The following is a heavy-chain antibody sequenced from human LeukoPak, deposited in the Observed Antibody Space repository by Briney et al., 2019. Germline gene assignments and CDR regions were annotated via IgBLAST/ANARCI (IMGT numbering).Heavy chain of an antibody. J-gene: IGHJ4*02. V-gene: IGHV4-31*03. CDR1: GGSLSSGGYH. CDR2: IYYTGST. CDR3: ARERGYSYDYGLDY. D-gene: IGHD5-18*01. Sequence: SETLSLTCTVSGGSLSSGGYHWSWIHQHPGKGLEWIGIIYYTGSTSYNPSLKSRVFISVDTSKNQFSLKLISVTAADTAVYYCARERGYSYDYGLDYWGQGTLVTVSS.